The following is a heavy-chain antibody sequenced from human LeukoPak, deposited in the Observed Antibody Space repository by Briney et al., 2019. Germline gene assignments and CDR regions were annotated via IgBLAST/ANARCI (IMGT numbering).Heavy chain of an antibody. V-gene: IGHV3-23*01. CDR2: ICGSGGST. CDR1: GFTFSSYA. Sequence: GGSLRLSCAASGFTFSSYAMSWVRQAPGKGLEWVSAICGSGGSTYYADSVKGRFTISRDNSKNTLYLQMNSLRAEDTAVYYCAKDLTVTTGTYYYYYYGMDVWGQGTTVTVSS. CDR3: AKDLTVTTGTYYYYYYGMDV. D-gene: IGHD4-11*01. J-gene: IGHJ6*02.